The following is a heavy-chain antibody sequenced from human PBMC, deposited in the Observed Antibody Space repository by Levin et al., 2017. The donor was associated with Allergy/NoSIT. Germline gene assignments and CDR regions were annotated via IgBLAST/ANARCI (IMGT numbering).Heavy chain of an antibody. CDR3: ARDRTGAHDLPYYYGMDV. J-gene: IGHJ6*02. D-gene: IGHD2-21*02. Sequence: HGESLKISCAASGFTFSTYNMNWVRQAPGKGLEWVSSISSSRSYIYYADSLKGRFTISRDNAKNSLYLQMNSLRAEDTAVYYCARDRTGAHDLPYYYGMDVWGQGTTVTVSS. CDR2: ISSSRSYI. V-gene: IGHV3-21*01. CDR1: GFTFSTYN.